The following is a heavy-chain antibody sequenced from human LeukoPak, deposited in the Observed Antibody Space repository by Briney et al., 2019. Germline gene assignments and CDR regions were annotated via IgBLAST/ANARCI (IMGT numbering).Heavy chain of an antibody. D-gene: IGHD2-15*01. CDR1: GGSISSYY. J-gene: IGHJ6*02. CDR2: IYYSGST. CDR3: ARLPPIRYRSGGSCYAEPYYYGMDV. Sequence: SETLSLTCTVSGGSISSYYWSWIRQPPGKGLEWIGYIYYSGSTNYNPSLKSRVTISVDTSKNQFSLKLSSVTAADTAVYYCARLPPIRYRSGGSCYAEPYYYGMDVWGQGTTVTLSS. V-gene: IGHV4-59*08.